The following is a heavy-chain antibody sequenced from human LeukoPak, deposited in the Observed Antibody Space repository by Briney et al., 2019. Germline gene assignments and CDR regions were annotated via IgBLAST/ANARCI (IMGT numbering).Heavy chain of an antibody. CDR3: AHSGNTWIQLWPLFDY. Sequence: ESGPTLVNPTQTLTLTCTFSGFSLSTSGVGVGWIRQPPAKPLEWLALIYWDDDKRYSPSLKSRLTITKDTSKNQVVLTMTNMDPVDTATYYCAHSGNTWIQLWPLFDYWGQGTLVTVSS. D-gene: IGHD5-18*01. V-gene: IGHV2-5*02. J-gene: IGHJ4*02. CDR1: GFSLSTSGVG. CDR2: IYWDDDK.